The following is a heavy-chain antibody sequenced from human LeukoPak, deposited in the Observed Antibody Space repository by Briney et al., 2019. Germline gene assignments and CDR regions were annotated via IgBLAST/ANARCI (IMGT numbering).Heavy chain of an antibody. CDR2: ITNSGTTI. CDR3: ARSIGLTGGGVDV. D-gene: IGHD3-9*01. V-gene: IGHV3-11*01. J-gene: IGHJ6*02. Sequence: PGGSLRLSCAASGFTFSDYNMNWVHQAPGKGLVWVSYITNSGTTIHYADSVKGRFTISRDNAKNSLYLQMNSLRAEDTAVYYCARSIGLTGGGVDVWGQGTTVTVSS. CDR1: GFTFSDYN.